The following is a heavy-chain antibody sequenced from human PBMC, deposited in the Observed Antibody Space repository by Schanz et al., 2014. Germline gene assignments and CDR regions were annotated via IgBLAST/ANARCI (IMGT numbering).Heavy chain of an antibody. Sequence: QVPLVQSGAEVTKPGSSVKVSCKASGGTFSSFAIFWVRHAPGQGLEWMGRIIPITGITNYAQKFQGRVTFTADKSTSTAFLEVNSLRSEDTALYYCAREAKWGQWYFDLWGRGSLVTVSS. CDR3: AREAKWGQWYFDL. V-gene: IGHV1-69*04. CDR2: IIPITGIT. CDR1: GGTFSSFA. D-gene: IGHD1-26*01. J-gene: IGHJ2*01.